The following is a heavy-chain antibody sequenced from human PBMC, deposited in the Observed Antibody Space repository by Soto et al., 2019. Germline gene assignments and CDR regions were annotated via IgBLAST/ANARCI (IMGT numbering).Heavy chain of an antibody. CDR2: VYHTGNT. V-gene: IGHV4-59*01. CDR1: GVSITPYY. Sequence: SETLSLTCTVSGVSITPYYWTWIRHPPGKGLEWIGYVYHTGNTYYNPSLKRRVTISLDTSKNQVSLRLKSVTAADTAVYYCAREQYNWKLWGQGTLVTVSS. D-gene: IGHD1-20*01. J-gene: IGHJ4*02. CDR3: AREQYNWKL.